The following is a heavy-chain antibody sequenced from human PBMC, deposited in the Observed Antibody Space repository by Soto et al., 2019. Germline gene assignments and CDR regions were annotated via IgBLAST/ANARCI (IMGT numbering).Heavy chain of an antibody. Sequence: QVQLVESGGGVVQPGRSLRLSCAASGFTFSSYGMHWVRQAPGKGLEWVAVISYDGSNKYYADSVKGRFTISRDNSKNTLYLQMNSLRAEDTAVDYCANDWAGWELRPYYGRDVWGQGTTVTVSS. V-gene: IGHV3-30*18. J-gene: IGHJ6*02. D-gene: IGHD1-26*01. CDR1: GFTFSSYG. CDR2: ISYDGSNK. CDR3: ANDWAGWELRPYYGRDV.